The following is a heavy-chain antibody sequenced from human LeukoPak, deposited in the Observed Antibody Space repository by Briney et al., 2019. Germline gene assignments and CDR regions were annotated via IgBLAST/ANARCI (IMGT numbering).Heavy chain of an antibody. CDR1: GGSISSYY. CDR3: ARGYDFWSGLLGGWFDP. J-gene: IGHJ5*02. D-gene: IGHD3-3*01. V-gene: IGHV4-59*08. CDR2: IYYSGST. Sequence: SETLSLTCTVSGGSISSYYWSWIRQPPGKGLEWIAYIYYSGSTYYNPSLKSRVTISVDTSKNQFSLKLSSVTAADTAVYYCARGYDFWSGLLGGWFDPWGQGTLVTVSS.